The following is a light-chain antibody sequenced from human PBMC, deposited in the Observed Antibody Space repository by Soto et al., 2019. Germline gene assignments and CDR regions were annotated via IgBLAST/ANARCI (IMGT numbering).Light chain of an antibody. Sequence: EIVLTQSPGTLSLSPGERATLSCRAIQTVRNNFLAWYQQKPGQAPRLLIHDASSRATGIPDRFSGSGSATDFTLTIARLEPEDFAVYYCQQCSTSPLTFGGGTKVEIK. CDR2: DAS. CDR3: QQCSTSPLT. CDR1: QTVRNNF. V-gene: IGKV3-20*01. J-gene: IGKJ4*01.